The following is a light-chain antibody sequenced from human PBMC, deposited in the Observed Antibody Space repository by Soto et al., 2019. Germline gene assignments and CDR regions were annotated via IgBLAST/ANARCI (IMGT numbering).Light chain of an antibody. J-gene: IGKJ2*01. CDR2: DYS. CDR1: YDLSSS. V-gene: IGKV1-9*01. CDR3: QQLSHYPYT. Sequence: DIQLTQSPSFLSASVEDRVTISCRASYDLSSSLAWYQQEPGKPPKLLIYDYSTLQTGVPSRFTGSGSGRKFTLTISGLQFGDFATYFCQQLSHYPYTFGQGTKLEI.